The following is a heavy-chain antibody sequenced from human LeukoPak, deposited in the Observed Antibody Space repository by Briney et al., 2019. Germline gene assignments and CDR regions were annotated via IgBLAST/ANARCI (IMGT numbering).Heavy chain of an antibody. CDR2: IIPIFGTA. V-gene: IGHV1-69*13. J-gene: IGHJ6*04. D-gene: IGHD3-16*02. Sequence: SVKVSCKASGGTFSSYAISWVRQAPGQGLEWMGGIIPIFGTANYAQKFQGRVTITADESTSTAYMELSSLRSEDTAGYYCARVRLGELSSYLTYYYYYGMDVWGKGATVTVSS. CDR1: GGTFSSYA. CDR3: ARVRLGELSSYLTYYYYYGMDV.